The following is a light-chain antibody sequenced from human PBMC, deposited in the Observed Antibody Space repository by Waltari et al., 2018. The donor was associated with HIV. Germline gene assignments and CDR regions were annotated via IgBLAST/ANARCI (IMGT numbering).Light chain of an antibody. Sequence: EIVMTQSPATLSVSPGERATLSCRASQSVSSKLAWYQQKPGQAPRLLIYGASTRATGIPARFSGSGSGTEFTLTISSLQSEDFAVYDCQQYNNWPETFGQGTKLEIK. CDR3: QQYNNWPET. CDR1: QSVSSK. J-gene: IGKJ2*01. V-gene: IGKV3-15*01. CDR2: GAS.